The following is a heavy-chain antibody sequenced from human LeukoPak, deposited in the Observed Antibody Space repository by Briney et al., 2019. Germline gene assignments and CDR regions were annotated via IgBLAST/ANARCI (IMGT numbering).Heavy chain of an antibody. V-gene: IGHV3-48*03. Sequence: GGSLRLSCAASGFNFSSYEMNWVRQAPGKGLEWVSYISSSGSTIYYADSVKGRFTISRDNAKNSLYLQMNSLRAEDTAVYYCARSVRDGYNYDYWGQGTLVTVSS. J-gene: IGHJ4*02. CDR1: GFNFSSYE. CDR2: ISSSGSTI. D-gene: IGHD5-24*01. CDR3: ARSVRDGYNYDY.